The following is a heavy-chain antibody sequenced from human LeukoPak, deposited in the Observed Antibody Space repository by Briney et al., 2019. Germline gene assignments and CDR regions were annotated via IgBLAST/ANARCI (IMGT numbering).Heavy chain of an antibody. V-gene: IGHV3-48*01. CDR3: ARVFDF. Sequence: GGSLRLSCAASGFTFSSYSMNWVRQAPGKGLEWVSYADSVKGRFTISRDNAKNSLYLQMNSLRAEDTAVYYCARVFDFWGQGTLVTVSS. CDR1: GFTFSSYS. J-gene: IGHJ4*02.